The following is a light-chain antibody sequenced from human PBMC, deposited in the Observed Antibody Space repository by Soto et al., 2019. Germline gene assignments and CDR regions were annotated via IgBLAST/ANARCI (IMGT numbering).Light chain of an antibody. CDR3: QQYNNWLFT. CDR1: QSVSSN. V-gene: IGKV3-15*01. CDR2: DAS. J-gene: IGKJ3*01. Sequence: EIVMTQSPATLSASPGERATLSCRASQSVSSNLAWYQQKPGQAPRLLIYDASARATGIPARFSGSGSGTEFTLTISSLQSEDFAVYYCQQYNNWLFTFGPGTKVDIK.